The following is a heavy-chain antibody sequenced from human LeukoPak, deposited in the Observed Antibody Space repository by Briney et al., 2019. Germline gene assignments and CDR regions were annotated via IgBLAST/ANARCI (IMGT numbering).Heavy chain of an antibody. CDR3: ARQGGCVTRSCFDFDF. CDR1: DGSITSNYY. J-gene: IGHJ4*02. V-gene: IGHV4-39*01. CDR2: ISYSGST. D-gene: IGHD2-15*01. Sequence: SETLSLACAVSDGSITSNYYWGWIRQPPGKGLEGIGSISYSGSTHYNLSLKSRVTISVDTSENQFSLKLRSVTAADTAVYYCARQGGCVTRSCFDFDFWGQGTLVTVSS.